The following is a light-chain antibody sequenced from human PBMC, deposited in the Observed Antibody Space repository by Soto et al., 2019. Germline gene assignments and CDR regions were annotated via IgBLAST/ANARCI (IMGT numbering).Light chain of an antibody. CDR1: QTISSW. Sequence: DSQMTQSPSTLSGSVGDRVTITCRASQTISSWLAWYQQKPGKAPKLLIYKASTLTSGVPSRFRGSGSGTEFTLTISRLQPDDFSTYYCQHYNSYSEAFGQGTKVDIK. CDR2: KAS. CDR3: QHYNSYSEA. J-gene: IGKJ1*01. V-gene: IGKV1-5*03.